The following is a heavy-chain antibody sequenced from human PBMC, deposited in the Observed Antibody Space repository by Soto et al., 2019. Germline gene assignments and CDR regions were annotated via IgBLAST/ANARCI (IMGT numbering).Heavy chain of an antibody. CDR3: ASMGVVVAAPMDV. CDR2: ISYDGSNK. V-gene: IGHV3-30-3*01. J-gene: IGHJ6*02. Sequence: QVQLVESGGGVVQPGRSLRLSCAASGFTFSSYAMHWVRQAPGKGLEWVAVISYDGSNKYYADSVKGRFTISRDNSKNTLYLQMNSLRAEDTAVYYCASMGVVVAAPMDVWGQGTTVTVSS. CDR1: GFTFSSYA. D-gene: IGHD2-15*01.